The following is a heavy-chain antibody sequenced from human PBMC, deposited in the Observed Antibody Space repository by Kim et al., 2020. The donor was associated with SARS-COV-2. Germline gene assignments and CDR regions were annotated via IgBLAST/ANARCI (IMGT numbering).Heavy chain of an antibody. V-gene: IGHV1-2*04. J-gene: IGHJ6*02. Sequence: ASVKVSCKASGYTFTGYYMHWVRQAPGQGLEWMGWINPNSGGTNYAQKFQGWVTMTRDTSISTAYMELSRLRSDDTAVYYCARDTWVGGYSGYDYPLIRYYYGMDVWGQGTTVTVSS. D-gene: IGHD5-12*01. CDR3: ARDTWVGGYSGYDYPLIRYYYGMDV. CDR2: INPNSGGT. CDR1: GYTFTGYY.